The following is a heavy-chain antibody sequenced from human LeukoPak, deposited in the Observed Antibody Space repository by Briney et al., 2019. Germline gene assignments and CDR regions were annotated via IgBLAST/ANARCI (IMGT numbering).Heavy chain of an antibody. CDR1: GFTFSSYA. D-gene: IGHD6-13*01. V-gene: IGHV3-23*01. Sequence: PGGSLRLSCAASGFTFSSYAMSWVRQAPGKGLEWVSGIIGGGGSTYYADSVKGRFTISRDNSKNTLYLQMNSLRAEDTAVYYCANYSGSSRWFDYWGQGTLVTVSS. CDR2: IIGGGGST. J-gene: IGHJ4*02. CDR3: ANYSGSSRWFDY.